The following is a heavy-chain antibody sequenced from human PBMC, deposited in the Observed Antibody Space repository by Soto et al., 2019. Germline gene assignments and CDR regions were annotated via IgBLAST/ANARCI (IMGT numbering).Heavy chain of an antibody. D-gene: IGHD1-20*01. Sequence: QFQLVESGGGVVQPGRSLRLSCAASGFSFSDYGMHWVRQAPGKGLEWVAVIWYDGNNKYYVDSVKGRFTISRDNSKNTVYLPMKRLRAEDTAVYYCARGSHNLNSEKFYYYYNIDVWGQGTTVTVSS. V-gene: IGHV3-33*01. J-gene: IGHJ6*02. CDR3: ARGSHNLNSEKFYYYYNIDV. CDR2: IWYDGNNK. CDR1: GFSFSDYG.